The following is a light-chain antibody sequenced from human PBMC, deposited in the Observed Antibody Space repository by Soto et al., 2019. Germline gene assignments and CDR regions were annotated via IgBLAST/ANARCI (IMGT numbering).Light chain of an antibody. V-gene: IGKV1-16*01. Sequence: DIQMTQSPSSLSASAGDRVTITCRASQDISNHLAWFHQKPGKAPKSLIYGASSLQSGVPSRFSGSGSGTDFTLTISSLQPEDFATYYCQQCNSYPITFGQGTRLDVK. J-gene: IGKJ5*01. CDR2: GAS. CDR1: QDISNH. CDR3: QQCNSYPIT.